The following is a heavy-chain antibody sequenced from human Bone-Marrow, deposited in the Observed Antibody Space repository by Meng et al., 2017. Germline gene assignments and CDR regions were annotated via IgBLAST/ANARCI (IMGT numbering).Heavy chain of an antibody. V-gene: IGHV3-23*04. J-gene: IGHJ4*02. CDR1: GFTFSNYS. D-gene: IGHD4-11*01. CDR3: VPRTTYFDS. CDR2: ISGSGGST. Sequence: EVQLVESGGGLVQPGVSLRLSCAASGFTFSNYSMNWVRQAPGKGLEWVSTISGSGGSTYYADSVKGRFTISRDNSKNTLYLQMNSLRAEDTAVYYCVPRTTYFDSWGLGTLVTVSS.